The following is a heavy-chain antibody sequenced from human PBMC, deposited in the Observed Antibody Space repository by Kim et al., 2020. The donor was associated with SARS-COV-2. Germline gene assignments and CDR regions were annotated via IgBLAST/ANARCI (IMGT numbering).Heavy chain of an antibody. Sequence: QKFQGRVTITRDTSASTAYMELSSLRSEDTAVYYCARDTLAIYYYYGMDVWGQGTTVTVSS. V-gene: IGHV1-3*01. CDR3: ARDTLAIYYYYGMDV. D-gene: IGHD3-3*01. J-gene: IGHJ6*02.